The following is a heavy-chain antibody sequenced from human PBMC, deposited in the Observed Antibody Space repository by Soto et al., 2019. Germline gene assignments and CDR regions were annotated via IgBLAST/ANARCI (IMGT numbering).Heavy chain of an antibody. CDR2: ISAYNGKT. CDR3: ARHRVDDIRWAYIDY. CDR1: AYTFTSYA. Sequence: QVQLVQSGAEVRKPGASVKVSCKASAYTFTSYAITWVRQAPGQGLEWMGWISAYNGKTNYAQKLQGRVTMTTDTSTSTAYMELRSLRSDDTAVYDCARHRVDDIRWAYIDYWGQGTLVTVSS. D-gene: IGHD3-22*01. J-gene: IGHJ4*02. V-gene: IGHV1-18*01.